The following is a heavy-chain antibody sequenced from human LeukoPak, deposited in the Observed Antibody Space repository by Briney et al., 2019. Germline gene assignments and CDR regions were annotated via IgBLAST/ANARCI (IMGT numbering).Heavy chain of an antibody. CDR1: GFTFSSYA. CDR3: ARDYYGSGSYSDAFDI. V-gene: IGHV3-30-3*01. CDR2: ISYDGSNK. J-gene: IGHJ3*02. Sequence: PGGSLRLSCAASGFTFSSYAMHWVRQAPGKGLEWVAVISYDGSNKYYADSVKGRFTISRDNSKNTLYLQMNSLRAEDTAVYYCARDYYGSGSYSDAFDIWGQGTMVTVSS. D-gene: IGHD3-10*01.